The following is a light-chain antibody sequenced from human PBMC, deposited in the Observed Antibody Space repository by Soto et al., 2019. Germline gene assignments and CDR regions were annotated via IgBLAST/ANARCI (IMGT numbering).Light chain of an antibody. Sequence: EIVLTQSPGTLSLSPGERATLSCRASQSVSSSYLAWYQQKPGQAPRLLIYGASSRATGIPDRFSGSGTGLDVTITSSGLEHEDFDVYHCQRCGRLELTFGGGTKVEIK. CDR1: QSVSSSY. J-gene: IGKJ4*01. CDR3: QRCGRLELT. V-gene: IGKV3-20*01. CDR2: GAS.